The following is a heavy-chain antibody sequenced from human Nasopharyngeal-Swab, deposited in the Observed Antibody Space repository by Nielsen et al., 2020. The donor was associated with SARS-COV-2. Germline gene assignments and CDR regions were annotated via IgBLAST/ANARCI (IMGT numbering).Heavy chain of an antibody. Sequence: IRQPPGKGLEWVSAISGSGGSTYYADSVKGRFTISRDNSKNTLYLQMNSLRPEDTAVYYCAKLSPYYYGSGSWHDAFDIWGQGTMVTVSS. J-gene: IGHJ3*02. CDR3: AKLSPYYYGSGSWHDAFDI. CDR2: ISGSGGST. V-gene: IGHV3-23*01. D-gene: IGHD3-10*01.